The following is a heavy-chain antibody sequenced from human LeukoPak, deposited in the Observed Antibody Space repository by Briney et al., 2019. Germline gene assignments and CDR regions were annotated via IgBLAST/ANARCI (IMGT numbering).Heavy chain of an antibody. CDR2: IKQDGSEK. CDR1: GFTFSSYW. V-gene: IGHV3-7*01. CDR3: ARGRTGYPLRY. D-gene: IGHD3-9*01. Sequence: GGSLRLSCAASGFTFSSYWMSWVRPAPGKGLEWVANIKQDGSEKYYVDSVKGRFTISRDNAKNSLYLQMNSLSAEDTAVYYCARGRTGYPLRYWGQGTLVIASS. J-gene: IGHJ4*02.